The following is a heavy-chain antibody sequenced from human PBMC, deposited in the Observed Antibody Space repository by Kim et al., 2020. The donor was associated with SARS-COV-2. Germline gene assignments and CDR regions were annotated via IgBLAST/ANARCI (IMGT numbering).Heavy chain of an antibody. J-gene: IGHJ6*02. CDR1: GFTFDDDA. D-gene: IGHD2-15*01. CDR3: AKDRGYCSGGSCYYSGYHGMDV. V-gene: IGHV3-9*01. Sequence: GGSLRLSCAASGFTFDDDAMHWVRQAPGKGLEGVSGINWNSGSMGYVDSVKGRVTISRDKSKNSLYLQMDRLRYEDTALYYCAKDRGYCSGGSCYYSGYHGMDVWGHGHTVTVSS. CDR2: INWNSGSM.